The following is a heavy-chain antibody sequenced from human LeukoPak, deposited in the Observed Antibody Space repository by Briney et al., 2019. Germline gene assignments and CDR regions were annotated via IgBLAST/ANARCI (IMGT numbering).Heavy chain of an antibody. CDR1: GFTFSSYS. V-gene: IGHV3-48*02. Sequence: GGSLRLSCAASGFTFSSYSMNWVRQAPGKGLEWVSYISSSSSTIYYADSVKGRFTISRDNAKNLLYLQMNSLRDEDTAVYYCARAWTTVTTKTLFDYWGQGTLVTVSS. J-gene: IGHJ4*02. D-gene: IGHD4-17*01. CDR3: ARAWTTVTTKTLFDY. CDR2: ISSSSSTI.